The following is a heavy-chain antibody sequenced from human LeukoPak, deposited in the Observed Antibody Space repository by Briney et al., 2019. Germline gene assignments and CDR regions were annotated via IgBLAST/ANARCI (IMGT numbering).Heavy chain of an antibody. V-gene: IGHV3-30-3*01. CDR2: ISYDGSNK. CDR3: ARDHAYYYDSSGLPH. J-gene: IGHJ4*02. D-gene: IGHD3-22*01. CDR1: GFTFSSYA. Sequence: GGSLRLSCAASGFTFSSYAMHWVRQAPGKGLEWVAVISYDGSNKYYADSVEGRFTISRDNSKNTLYLQMNSLRAKDTAVYYCARDHAYYYDSSGLPHWGQGTLVTVSS.